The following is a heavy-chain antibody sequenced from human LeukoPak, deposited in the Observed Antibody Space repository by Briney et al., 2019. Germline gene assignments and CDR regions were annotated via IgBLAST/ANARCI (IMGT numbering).Heavy chain of an antibody. D-gene: IGHD5-12*01. CDR1: GITFSSYA. V-gene: IGHV3-23*01. Sequence: GGSLRLSCAASGITFSSYAMSWARQAPGKGLEWVSAISGSGGSTYYADSVKGRFTVSRDNSKNTLYLQMNSLRAEDTAVYYCATGGWLRLYYFDYWGQGTLVTVSS. CDR3: ATGGWLRLYYFDY. J-gene: IGHJ4*02. CDR2: ISGSGGST.